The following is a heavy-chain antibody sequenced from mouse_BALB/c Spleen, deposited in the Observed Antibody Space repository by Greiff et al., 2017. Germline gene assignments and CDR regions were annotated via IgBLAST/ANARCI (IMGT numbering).Heavy chain of an antibody. J-gene: IGHJ3*01. CDR3: ARRGYGNYSAWFAY. V-gene: IGHV1S81*02. CDR1: GYTFTSYW. CDR2: INPSNGRT. Sequence: QVQLKQPGAELVKPGASVKLSCKASGYTFTSYWMHWVKQRPGQGLEWIGEINPSNGRTNYNEKFKSKATLTVDKSSSTAYMQLSSLTSEDSAVYYCARRGYGNYSAWFAYWGQGTLVNVSA. D-gene: IGHD2-10*02.